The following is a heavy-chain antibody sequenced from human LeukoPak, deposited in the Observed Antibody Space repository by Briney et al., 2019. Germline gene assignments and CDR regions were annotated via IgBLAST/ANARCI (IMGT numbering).Heavy chain of an antibody. D-gene: IGHD3-10*01. Sequence: PGGSLRLSCAASGFTFSSFAMSWVRQAPGKGLEWVSAISASGASTYYADSVKGRFTISRDNSKNTLYQQMNSLRAEDTAVYYCAKHYGSGYNGYFYYYYMDVWGKGTTVTVSS. V-gene: IGHV3-23*01. CDR2: ISASGAST. CDR3: AKHYGSGYNGYFYYYYMDV. CDR1: GFTFSSFA. J-gene: IGHJ6*03.